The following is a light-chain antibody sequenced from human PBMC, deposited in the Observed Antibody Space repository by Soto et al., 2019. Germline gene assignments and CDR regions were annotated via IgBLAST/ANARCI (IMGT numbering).Light chain of an antibody. CDR2: DVN. CDR1: SSDVGIFNY. V-gene: IGLV2-8*01. Sequence: QSVLTQPPSASGSPGQSVTISCTGTSSDVGIFNYVSWYQQHPDQAPKLLIFDVNKRPSGVPDRFSASKSGNTASLTVSGLQAEDEADYYCCSYAGSNTLIFGGGTKLTVL. J-gene: IGLJ2*01. CDR3: CSYAGSNTLI.